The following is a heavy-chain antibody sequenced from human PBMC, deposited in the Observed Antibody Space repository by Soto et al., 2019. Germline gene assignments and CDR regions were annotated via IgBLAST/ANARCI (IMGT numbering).Heavy chain of an antibody. V-gene: IGHV3-23*01. CDR2: FSVSDYSA. CDR3: AKGGSPRD. CDR1: VFTFSSYA. Sequence: PGGSLRLSCAASVFTFSSYAMSWVRQAPGKWLEWFSRFSVSDYSAXXADSVKGRXTISRYNSKNTXYLQRXSLRAEDTAVYYCAKGGSPRDWRQGTLVTVSS. J-gene: IGHJ4*02.